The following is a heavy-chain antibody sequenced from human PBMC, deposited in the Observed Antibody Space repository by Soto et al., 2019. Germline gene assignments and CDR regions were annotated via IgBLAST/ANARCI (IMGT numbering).Heavy chain of an antibody. D-gene: IGHD3-3*01. CDR2: IYYSGST. CDR3: AGVDFWSGYFGAFDI. Sequence: SETLSLTCTVSGGSISSYYWSWIRQPPGKGLEWIGYIYYSGSTNYNPSLKSRVTISVDTSKNQFSLKLSSVTAADTAVYYCAGVDFWSGYFGAFDIWGQGTMVTVSS. J-gene: IGHJ3*02. V-gene: IGHV4-59*01. CDR1: GGSISSYY.